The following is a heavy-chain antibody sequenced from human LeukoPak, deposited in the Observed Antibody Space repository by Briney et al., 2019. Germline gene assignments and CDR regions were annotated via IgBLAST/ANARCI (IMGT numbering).Heavy chain of an antibody. V-gene: IGHV4-59*01. D-gene: IGHD3-3*01. CDR3: ARVFGVIDAFDI. J-gene: IGHJ3*02. Sequence: SETLSLTCTVSGGSISSYYWSWIRQPPGKGLEWIGCIYYSGSTNYNPSLKSRVTISVDTSKNQFSLKLSSVTAADTAVYYCARVFGVIDAFDIWGQGTMVTVSS. CDR2: IYYSGST. CDR1: GGSISSYY.